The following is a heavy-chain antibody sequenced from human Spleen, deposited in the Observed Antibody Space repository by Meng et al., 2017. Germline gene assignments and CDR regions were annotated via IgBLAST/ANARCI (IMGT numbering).Heavy chain of an antibody. CDR2: ISWNSDSI. Sequence: GGSLRLSCAASGFTFDDYAMHWVRQAPGKGLEWVSSISWNSDSIGYADSVKGRFTISRDNAKNSLYLQMNSLRPEDTALYYCARGAVDSSSWYHYYYGMDVRGQGTTVTVSS. D-gene: IGHD6-13*01. CDR1: GFTFDDYA. J-gene: IGHJ6*02. V-gene: IGHV3-9*01. CDR3: ARGAVDSSSWYHYYYGMDV.